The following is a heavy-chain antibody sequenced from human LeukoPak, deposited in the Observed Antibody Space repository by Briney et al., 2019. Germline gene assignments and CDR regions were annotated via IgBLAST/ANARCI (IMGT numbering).Heavy chain of an antibody. CDR2: INADGGRT. Sequence: GGSLGLSGLASGFTFEGYAMHWVRKAPGKGLEWVSLINADGGRTYYADSVNGRFTISRDNSKNSLYLQMNSLRSEDSAVYYHGMDVWGQGTTVIVSS. CDR1: GFTFEGYA. CDR3: GMDV. J-gene: IGHJ6*02. V-gene: IGHV3-43*02.